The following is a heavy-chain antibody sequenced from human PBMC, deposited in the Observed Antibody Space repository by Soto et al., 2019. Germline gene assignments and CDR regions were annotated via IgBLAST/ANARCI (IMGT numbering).Heavy chain of an antibody. J-gene: IGHJ5*02. CDR1: GFIFRNYG. CDR2: ISGDGTGT. CDR3: VFYDVLTGYDH. D-gene: IGHD3-9*01. V-gene: IGHV3-23*01. Sequence: EVQLLESGGGLVQPGGSLRLSCAGSGFIFRNYGMSWVRQAPGKGLEWVSAISGDGTGTYYADSVEGRFAISRDNSRNTLYLQMSSLRAEDTALYYCVFYDVLTGYDHWGQGTLVTVSS.